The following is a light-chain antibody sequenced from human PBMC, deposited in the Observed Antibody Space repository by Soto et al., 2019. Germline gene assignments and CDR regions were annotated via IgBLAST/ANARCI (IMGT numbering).Light chain of an antibody. J-gene: IGKJ1*01. V-gene: IGKV3-20*01. Sequence: EILLTQSPGTLSLSPGERATLSCRASQSVSSTYLAWYQQKPGQAPRMLIYGASSRATGIPDRFSGSGSGTDFTLTISRLEPEDYEVYYCQQFGRQPPTFGQGTKVDIK. CDR3: QQFGRQPPT. CDR2: GAS. CDR1: QSVSSTY.